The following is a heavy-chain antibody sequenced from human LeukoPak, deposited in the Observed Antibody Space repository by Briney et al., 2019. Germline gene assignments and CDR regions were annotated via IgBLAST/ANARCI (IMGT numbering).Heavy chain of an antibody. CDR1: GGSFSGYY. V-gene: IGHV4-34*01. CDR3: ARGNVRITIFGVRKYNWFDP. Sequence: SETLSLTCAVYGGSFSGYYWSWLRQPPGKGLEWVGEINHSGSTNYNPSLKSGVTISVDTSKKKFSLKRSCVPAADTAVSYCARGNVRITIFGVRKYNWFDPWGQGTLVTVSS. D-gene: IGHD3-3*01. CDR2: INHSGST. J-gene: IGHJ5*02.